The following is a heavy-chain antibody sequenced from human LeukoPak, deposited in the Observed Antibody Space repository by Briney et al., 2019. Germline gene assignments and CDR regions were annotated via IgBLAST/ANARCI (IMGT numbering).Heavy chain of an antibody. CDR1: GFTFSSYA. CDR3: AKDSFRPQWLVPFDY. Sequence: GGSLRLSCAASGFTFSSYAMSWVRQAPGKGLEWVSAISGSGGSTYYADSVKGRFTISRDNSKNTLYLQMNSLRAEVTAVYYCAKDSFRPQWLVPFDYWGQGTLVTVSS. CDR2: ISGSGGST. D-gene: IGHD6-19*01. J-gene: IGHJ4*02. V-gene: IGHV3-23*01.